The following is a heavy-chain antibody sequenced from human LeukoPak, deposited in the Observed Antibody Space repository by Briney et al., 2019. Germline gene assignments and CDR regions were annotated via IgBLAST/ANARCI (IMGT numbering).Heavy chain of an antibody. Sequence: GGSLRLSCAASAFTFSDYSMNWVRQAPGKGLEWVSYISGKSSTIYYADSVKGRFTISRDNAKNSMYLQMNSLRAEDTAVYYCARDRMKSGSYYFDYWGSGTLVTVSS. CDR2: ISGKSSTI. CDR3: ARDRMKSGSYYFDY. V-gene: IGHV3-48*01. D-gene: IGHD1-26*01. CDR1: AFTFSDYS. J-gene: IGHJ4*02.